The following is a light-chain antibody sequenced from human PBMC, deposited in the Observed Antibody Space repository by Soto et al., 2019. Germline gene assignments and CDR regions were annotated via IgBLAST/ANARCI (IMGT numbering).Light chain of an antibody. CDR1: QGISSA. J-gene: IGKJ4*01. Sequence: IQMTQYHSTLSASLGDTFTVTCLASQGISSALAWYQQKPGKAPKLLIYDASSLESGVPSRFSGSGSGTDFTLTISSLQPEDFATYYCQQFNNYPLTFGGGTKVDI. CDR2: DAS. CDR3: QQFNNYPLT. V-gene: IGKV1D-13*01.